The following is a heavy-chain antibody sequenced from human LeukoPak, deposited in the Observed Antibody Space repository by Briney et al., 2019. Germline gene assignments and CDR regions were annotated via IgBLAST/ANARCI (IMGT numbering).Heavy chain of an antibody. Sequence: PGRSLRLSCAASGFTFSSYAMHWVRQAPGKGLEWVAVISYDGSNKYYADSVKGRFTISRDNSKNTLYLQMNSLRAEDTAVYYCARAVVGSRDYWGQGTLVTVSS. J-gene: IGHJ4*02. CDR2: ISYDGSNK. V-gene: IGHV3-30*04. CDR3: ARAVVGSRDY. CDR1: GFTFSSYA. D-gene: IGHD2-15*01.